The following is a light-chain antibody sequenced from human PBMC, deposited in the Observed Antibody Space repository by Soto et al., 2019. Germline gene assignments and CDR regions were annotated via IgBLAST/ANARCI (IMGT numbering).Light chain of an antibody. CDR2: GDS. J-gene: IGLJ1*01. CDR1: SSNIGAGYN. Sequence: QAVVTQPPSVSGAPGQRVTISCTGSSSNIGAGYNVHWYQQVPGTAPKLLIYGDSNRPSGVPDRFSGSKSGTSASLAITGLQAEDEADYYCQSYDSSLRGLVFGTGTKLTVL. CDR3: QSYDSSLRGLV. V-gene: IGLV1-40*01.